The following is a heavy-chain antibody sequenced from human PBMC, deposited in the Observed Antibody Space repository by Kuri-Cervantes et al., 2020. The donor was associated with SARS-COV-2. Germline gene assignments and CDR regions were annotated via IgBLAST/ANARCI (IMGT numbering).Heavy chain of an antibody. J-gene: IGHJ6*03. CDR1: GGSISSSYY. CDR2: IYYSGST. CDR3: ARHGGYDHLRPHYYYHYYMDV. Sequence: SETLSLTCIVSGGSISSSYYWSWIRQPPGKGLEWIGYIYYSGSTNYNPSLKSRVTISVNTSKNQFSLKLSSVTAADTAVYYCARHGGYDHLRPHYYYHYYMDVWGKGTTVTVSS. V-gene: IGHV4-59*08. D-gene: IGHD5-12*01.